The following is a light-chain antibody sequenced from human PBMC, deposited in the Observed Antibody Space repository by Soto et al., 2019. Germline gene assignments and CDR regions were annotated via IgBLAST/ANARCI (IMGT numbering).Light chain of an antibody. V-gene: IGKV3-20*01. J-gene: IGKJ4*01. CDR1: QSVSSSA. CDR3: QQLSSYPLP. Sequence: LLTLSPCALSLSQGERANLSCGASQSVSSSALAWYQQKPGQAPRLLIYRASSRATGIPERFSGVLSGTDVTLTISRLEPEDCEVDYGQQLSSYPLPSGGLATVEIK. CDR2: RAS.